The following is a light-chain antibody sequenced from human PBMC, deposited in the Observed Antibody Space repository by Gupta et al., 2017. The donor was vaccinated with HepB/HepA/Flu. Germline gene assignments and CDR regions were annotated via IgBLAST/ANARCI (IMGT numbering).Light chain of an antibody. Sequence: SALTQPRPGSGSPGQSVTISCTGTSSDVGGYNYVSWYQQHPGKAPKLMISDVSKRPSGVPDRFSGSKSGYTASLTISGLQAEDEADYYCCSYAGSYTWVFGGGTKLTVL. J-gene: IGLJ3*02. CDR1: SSDVGGYNY. V-gene: IGLV2-11*01. CDR3: CSYAGSYTWV. CDR2: DVS.